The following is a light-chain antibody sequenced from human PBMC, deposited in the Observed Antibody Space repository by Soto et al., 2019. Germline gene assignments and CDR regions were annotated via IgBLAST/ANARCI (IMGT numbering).Light chain of an antibody. Sequence: EIVLTQSPGTLSLSPGERATLSCRASQSVSSSYLAWYQQKPGQAPRLLIYGASSRATGIPDRFSGSGSGTDFTLTISRLVLEDFDVYYCDLYGSLITCAQGTR. CDR2: GAS. CDR3: DLYGSLIT. V-gene: IGKV3-20*01. CDR1: QSVSSSY. J-gene: IGKJ5*01.